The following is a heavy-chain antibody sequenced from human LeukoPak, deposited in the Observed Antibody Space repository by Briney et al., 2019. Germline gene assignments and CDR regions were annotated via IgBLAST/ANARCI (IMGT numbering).Heavy chain of an antibody. V-gene: IGHV4-59*01. CDR1: GGSLSSYY. D-gene: IGHD5-18*01. Sequence: SETLSLTCTVSGGSLSSYYWSWIRQPPGKGLEWIGYIYYSGSTNYNPSLKSRVTISVDTSRNQFSLKLSSVTAADTAVYYCVRFGYSYGPDAFDIWGQGTMVTVSS. CDR2: IYYSGST. CDR3: VRFGYSYGPDAFDI. J-gene: IGHJ3*02.